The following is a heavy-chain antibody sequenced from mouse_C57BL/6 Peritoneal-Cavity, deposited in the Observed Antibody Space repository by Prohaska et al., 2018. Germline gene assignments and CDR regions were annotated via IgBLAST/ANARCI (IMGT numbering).Heavy chain of an antibody. CDR3: AGDSNGYWYFDV. J-gene: IGHJ1*03. Sequence: QMQLQESGPGLVKPSQSLFLTCSITGFPITSGYYWIWIRQSPGKPLELMWYITPSWETFYNPSLQSPISITRETSNNQFFLQLNSVTTEDTAMYYCAGDSNGYWYFDVWGTGTTVTVSS. V-gene: IGHV12-3*01. CDR1: GFPITSGYY. D-gene: IGHD1-1*02. CDR2: ITPSWET.